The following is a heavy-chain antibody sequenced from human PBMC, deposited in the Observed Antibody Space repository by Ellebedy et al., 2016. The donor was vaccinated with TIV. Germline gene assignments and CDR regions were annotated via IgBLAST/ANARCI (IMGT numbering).Heavy chain of an antibody. CDR1: GFTFSSYA. CDR3: ASPPSSIAAPR. J-gene: IGHJ4*02. Sequence: GESLKISCAASGFTFSSYAMHWVRQAPGKGLEWVAVISYDGSNKYYADSVKGRFTISRDNSKNTLYLQMNSLRAEDTAVYYCASPPSSIAAPRWGQGTLVTVSS. CDR2: ISYDGSNK. V-gene: IGHV3-30-3*01. D-gene: IGHD6-6*01.